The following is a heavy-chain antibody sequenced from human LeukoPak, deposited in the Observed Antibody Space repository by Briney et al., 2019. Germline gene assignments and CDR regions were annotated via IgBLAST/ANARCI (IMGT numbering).Heavy chain of an antibody. CDR2: ISSSSGTI. J-gene: IGHJ3*02. CDR1: GFTFSSYS. V-gene: IGHV3-48*01. Sequence: PGGSLRLSCAASGFTFSSYSMNWVRQAPGRGLEWLSYISSSSGTIYYADSVKGRFTISRDNAENSLYLQMNSLRAEDTAMYFCARDPRGSGAYYVSAFDIWGQGTVVTVSS. CDR3: ARDPRGSGAYYVSAFDI. D-gene: IGHD1-26*01.